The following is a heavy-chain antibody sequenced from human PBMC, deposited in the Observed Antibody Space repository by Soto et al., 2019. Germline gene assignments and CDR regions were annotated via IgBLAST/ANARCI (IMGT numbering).Heavy chain of an antibody. CDR2: INDGGST. CDR1: GGPLSSFY. Sequence: SATLSLTGPIFGGPLSSFYGSWIRQPPGRGLEWIGNINDGGSTNYNPSLKSRVTISVDTSKNQLSLKLTSVAAADTAVYYCARGGGRSDGWGQGTLVTVSA. CDR3: ARGGGRSDG. V-gene: IGHV4-59*01. D-gene: IGHD3-16*01. J-gene: IGHJ4*02.